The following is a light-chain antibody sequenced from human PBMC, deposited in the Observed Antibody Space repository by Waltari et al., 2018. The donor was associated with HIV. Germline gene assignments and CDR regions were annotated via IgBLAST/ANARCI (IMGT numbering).Light chain of an antibody. J-gene: IGLJ3*02. V-gene: IGLV8-61*01. Sequence: QTVVTQEPSFSVSPGGTVTLTCGLNSGSVPTTSFPSWYQQTPGQAPRTLIYSTNIRSSGVPERFSGSILGNKAALTITGAQADDESDYYCLVHMGHGAWVFGGGTKLTVL. CDR2: STN. CDR1: SGSVPTTSF. CDR3: LVHMGHGAWV.